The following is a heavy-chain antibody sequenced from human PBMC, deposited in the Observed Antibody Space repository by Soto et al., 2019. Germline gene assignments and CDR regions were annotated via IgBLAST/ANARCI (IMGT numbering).Heavy chain of an antibody. V-gene: IGHV1-69*02. CDR1: GGTFSSYT. J-gene: IGHJ5*01. D-gene: IGHD3-22*01. CDR3: ASRDSDSSDYYYDS. Sequence: ASVKVSCKASGGTFSSYTISWVRQAPGQGLEWMGRIIPILGIANYAQKFQGRVTITADKSTSTAYMELSSLRSEDTAVYYCASRDSDSSDYYYDSRGQGPLVTVHS. CDR2: IIPILGIA.